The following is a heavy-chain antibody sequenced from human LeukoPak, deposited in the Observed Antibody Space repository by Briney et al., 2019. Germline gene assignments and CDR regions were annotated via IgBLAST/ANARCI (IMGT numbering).Heavy chain of an antibody. CDR1: GGSFSGYY. V-gene: IGHV4-34*01. D-gene: IGHD6-19*01. J-gene: IGHJ6*03. CDR2: INHSGST. CDR3: ARGRSSHYYYYYYMDV. Sequence: SETLSLTCAVYGGSFSGYYWNWIRQPPGKGLEWIGEINHSGSTNYNPSLKSRVTISVDTSKNQFSLKLSSVTAADTAVYYCARGRSSHYYYYYYMDVWGKGTTATVSS.